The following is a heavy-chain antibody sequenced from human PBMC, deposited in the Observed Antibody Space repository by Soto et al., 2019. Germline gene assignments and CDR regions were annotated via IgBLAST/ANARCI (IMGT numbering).Heavy chain of an antibody. D-gene: IGHD5-18*01. CDR1: GVTLTNVW. J-gene: IGHJ4*02. CDR2: IKSETDGGTA. V-gene: IGHV3-15*07. Sequence: EVQLVESGGALVKPGGSLRLSCAVSGVTLTNVWMNWVRQAPGKGPEWVGRIKSETDGGTADFAAPVKGRFTISRDDSENTLYRQMNSLKTEDTAVYYCSHGYYQYFASWGQGTLVTVSS. CDR3: SHGYYQYFAS.